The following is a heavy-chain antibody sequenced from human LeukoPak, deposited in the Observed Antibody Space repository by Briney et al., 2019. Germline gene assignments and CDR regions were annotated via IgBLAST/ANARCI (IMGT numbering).Heavy chain of an antibody. CDR2: INPNSGGT. CDR1: GYTFTGYY. J-gene: IGHJ5*02. D-gene: IGHD3-3*01. CDR3: ARDWGGYDFWSGYLLS. Sequence: ASVKVSCKASGYTFTGYYMHWVRQAPGQGLEWMGWINPNSGGTNYAQKFQGRVTMTRDTSTSTVYMELSSLRSEDTAVYYCARDWGGYDFWSGYLLSWGQGTLVTVSS. V-gene: IGHV1-2*02.